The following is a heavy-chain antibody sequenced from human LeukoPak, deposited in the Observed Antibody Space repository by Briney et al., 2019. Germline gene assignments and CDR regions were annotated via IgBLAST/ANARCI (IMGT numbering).Heavy chain of an antibody. CDR1: GFTVSSSY. CDR2: IYSGGST. J-gene: IGHJ3*02. Sequence: GGSLRLSCAASGFTVSSSYMSWVRQAPGKGLEWVSVIYSGGSTYYADSVKGRFTISRDNSKNTLYLQMNSLRAEDTAVYYCARGSLDGTYTFDIWGQGAMVTVSS. CDR3: ARGSLDGTYTFDI. V-gene: IGHV3-53*05. D-gene: IGHD1-1*01.